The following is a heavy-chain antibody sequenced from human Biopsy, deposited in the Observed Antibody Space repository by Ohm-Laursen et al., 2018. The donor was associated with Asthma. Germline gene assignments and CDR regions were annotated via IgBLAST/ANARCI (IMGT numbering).Heavy chain of an antibody. CDR3: AKDRSGTWYGFDY. V-gene: IGHV3-23*01. D-gene: IGHD6-13*01. Sequence: SLRLSCAAPGFTLRAHAMSWVRQAPGKGLEWVSTISGNSGITYYADSVKGRFTISRDNSQNTLYLHMDSLSAEDTAVYYCAKDRSGTWYGFDYWGQGTLVTVSS. J-gene: IGHJ4*02. CDR1: GFTLRAHA. CDR2: ISGNSGIT.